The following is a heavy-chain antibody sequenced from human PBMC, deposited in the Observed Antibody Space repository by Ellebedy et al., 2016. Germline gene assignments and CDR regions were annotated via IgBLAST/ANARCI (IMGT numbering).Heavy chain of an antibody. J-gene: IGHJ6*03. V-gene: IGHV3-30*18. CDR1: GFTFSSYG. CDR3: AKDGDILTGLDYMDV. Sequence: GGSLRLXXAASGFTFSSYGMHWVRQGTGKGLEWVASITHDGSKKYYEDSVKGRFTISRDNSKNTLYLQMNSLRAEDTAVYNCAKDGDILTGLDYMDVWGKGTTVTVSS. CDR2: ITHDGSKK. D-gene: IGHD3-9*01.